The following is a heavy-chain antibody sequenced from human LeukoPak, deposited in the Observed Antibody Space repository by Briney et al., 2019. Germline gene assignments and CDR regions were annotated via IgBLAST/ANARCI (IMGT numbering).Heavy chain of an antibody. CDR1: RFTFSTYG. Sequence: GGSLRLYCAAVRFTFSTYGMNWVRQAPRKGLEWVSFIGSSSSSIYYADSVKGRFIISRDNATNSLYLQMNSLRDGDTAVYYCVRDVRGSGSFCGQRTLVTVSS. V-gene: IGHV3-48*02. J-gene: IGHJ4*02. CDR3: VRDVRGSGSF. CDR2: IGSSSSSI. D-gene: IGHD3-10*01.